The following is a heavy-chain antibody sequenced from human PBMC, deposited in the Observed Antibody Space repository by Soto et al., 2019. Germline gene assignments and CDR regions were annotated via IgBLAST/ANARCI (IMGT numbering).Heavy chain of an antibody. CDR2: ISSSSSYI. V-gene: IGHV3-21*01. J-gene: IGHJ4*02. CDR1: GFTLSSYS. Sequence: PGGSLRLSCAACGFTLSSYSMNWVRQAPGKGLEWVSSISSSSSYIYYADSVKGRFTISRDNAKNSLYLQMNSLRAEDTAVYYCASRLGDYIWGSYRAAGYFDYWGQGTLVTVS. D-gene: IGHD3-16*02. CDR3: ASRLGDYIWGSYRAAGYFDY.